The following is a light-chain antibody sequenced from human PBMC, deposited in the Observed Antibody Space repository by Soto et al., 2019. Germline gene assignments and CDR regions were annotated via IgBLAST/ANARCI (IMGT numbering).Light chain of an antibody. V-gene: IGKV3-11*01. CDR2: GAS. CDR3: QQRSNWPPGFT. Sequence: EIVLTQSPGTLSLSPGERATLSCRASQSVSNNYLAWYQQKPGQAPRLLIYGASNRATGIPARFSGSGSGTDFTLTISSLEPEDFAVYYCQQRSNWPPGFTFGPGTKVDIK. J-gene: IGKJ3*01. CDR1: QSVSNNY.